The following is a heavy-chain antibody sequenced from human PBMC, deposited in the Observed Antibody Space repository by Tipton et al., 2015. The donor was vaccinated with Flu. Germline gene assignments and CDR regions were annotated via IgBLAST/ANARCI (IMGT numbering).Heavy chain of an antibody. Sequence: TLSLTCTVSGYSISSGYYWGWIRQPPGKGLEWIGSIYHNGSTYYNPSLKSRVTISVDTSKNQFSLKLSSVTAADTAVYYCASSYYGGNFFLDYWGQGTLVTVSS. CDR1: GYSISSGYY. CDR3: ASSYYGGNFFLDY. J-gene: IGHJ4*02. V-gene: IGHV4-38-2*02. D-gene: IGHD4-23*01. CDR2: IYHNGST.